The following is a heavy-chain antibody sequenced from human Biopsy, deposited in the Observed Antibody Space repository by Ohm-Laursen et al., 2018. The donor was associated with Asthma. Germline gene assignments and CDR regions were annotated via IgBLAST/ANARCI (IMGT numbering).Heavy chain of an antibody. Sequence: APVKVSCKTSGYTFNSAGITWVRQAPGQGLEWMGWISVYNGNTKVAQKLQDRITMITDTSTSTAYMELRSLRSDDTAVYFCARAVDYSHYYGIDVWAKGPRSPSP. CDR1: GYTFNSAG. CDR3: ARAVDYSHYYGIDV. V-gene: IGHV1-18*01. D-gene: IGHD3-10*01. J-gene: IGHJ6*02. CDR2: ISVYNGNT.